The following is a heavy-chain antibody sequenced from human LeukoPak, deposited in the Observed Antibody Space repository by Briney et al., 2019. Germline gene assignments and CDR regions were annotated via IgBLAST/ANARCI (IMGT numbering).Heavy chain of an antibody. J-gene: IGHJ5*02. D-gene: IGHD3-3*01. CDR2: IHYTGST. V-gene: IGHV4-39*07. CDR1: GGSIDSGDHY. Sequence: PSETLSLTCSVSGGSIDSGDHYWGWVRQPPGKGLECIASIHYTGSTYYDPSLKSRVTLSVDTSKNQFSLNLYSVTAADTAIYYCARHPIERSLGGVPDWFDPWGQGTLVTVSS. CDR3: ARHPIERSLGGVPDWFDP.